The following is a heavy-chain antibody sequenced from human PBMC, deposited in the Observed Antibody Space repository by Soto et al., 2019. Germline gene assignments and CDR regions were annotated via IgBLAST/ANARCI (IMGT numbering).Heavy chain of an antibody. CDR3: ATDAGPLNY. Sequence: EVQLLESGGGLVQPGGSLRLSCAASGFTFITYGMTWVRQAPGKGLEYVSSITGSGAGTYYAESVKGRFTISRDNSNNTRYLQINSLRDEDSAIYYCATDAGPLNYWGLGSLVKDSS. V-gene: IGHV3-23*01. CDR1: GFTFITYG. J-gene: IGHJ4*02. D-gene: IGHD3-10*01. CDR2: ITGSGAGT.